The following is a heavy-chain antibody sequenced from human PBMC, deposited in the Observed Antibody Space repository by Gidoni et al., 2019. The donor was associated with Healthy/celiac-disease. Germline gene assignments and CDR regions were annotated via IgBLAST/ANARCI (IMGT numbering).Heavy chain of an antibody. V-gene: IGHV4-34*01. J-gene: IGHJ4*02. CDR3: AREALNCGGDCYSASFGY. Sequence: QVQLQQWGAGLLKPSETLSLTCAVYGGSFSGYYWSWIRQPPGKGLEWIGEINHSGSTNYNPSLKSRVTISVDTSKNQFSLKLSSVTAADTAVYYCAREALNCGGDCYSASFGYWGQGTLVTVSS. D-gene: IGHD2-21*02. CDR2: INHSGST. CDR1: GGSFSGYY.